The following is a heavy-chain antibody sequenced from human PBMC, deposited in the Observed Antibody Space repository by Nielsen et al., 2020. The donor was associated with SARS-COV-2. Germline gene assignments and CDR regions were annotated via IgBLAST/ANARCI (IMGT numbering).Heavy chain of an antibody. D-gene: IGHD4-17*01. Sequence: ESLKISCAASGFTFDDYGMSWVRQAPGKGLEWVSGINWNGGSTGYADSVKGRFTISRDNAKNSLYLQMNSLRAEDTALYYCAKLADYGIDYWGQGTLVTVSS. CDR3: AKLADYGIDY. CDR1: GFTFDDYG. CDR2: INWNGGST. J-gene: IGHJ4*02. V-gene: IGHV3-20*04.